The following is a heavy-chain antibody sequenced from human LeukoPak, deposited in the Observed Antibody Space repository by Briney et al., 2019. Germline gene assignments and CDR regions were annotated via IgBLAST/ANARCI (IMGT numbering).Heavy chain of an antibody. D-gene: IGHD3-16*01. CDR3: AKALVGEQYYFDY. V-gene: IGHV3-9*01. Sequence: GGSLRLSCAASGFTFDDYAMHWVRQAPGKGLEWVSGISWNSGSIGYADPVKGRFTISRDNAKNSLYLQMNSLRAEDTALYYCAKALVGEQYYFDYWGQGTLVTVSS. J-gene: IGHJ4*02. CDR2: ISWNSGSI. CDR1: GFTFDDYA.